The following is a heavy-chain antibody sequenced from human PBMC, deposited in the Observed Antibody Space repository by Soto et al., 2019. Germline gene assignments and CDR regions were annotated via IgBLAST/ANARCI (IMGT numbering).Heavy chain of an antibody. V-gene: IGHV1-18*01. CDR3: ARVVPGAEAWFGP. J-gene: IGHJ5*02. CDR2: ISLYSDGT. Sequence: ASVKVSCKTSGYTFSNYGSTWLRQAPGQPLEWLGWISLYSDGTNYAQKFQGRVSMTTDTSTTTAYMELRGLRSDDTAVYYCARVVPGAEAWFGPWGQGTLVTVSS. D-gene: IGHD2-2*01. CDR1: GYTFSNYG.